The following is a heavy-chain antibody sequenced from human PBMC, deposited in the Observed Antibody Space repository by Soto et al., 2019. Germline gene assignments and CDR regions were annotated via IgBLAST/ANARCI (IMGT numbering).Heavy chain of an antibody. CDR3: ARFCSSSLCYAAFDY. D-gene: IGHD2-2*01. V-gene: IGHV1-3*01. CDR2: INAGNGAT. J-gene: IGHJ4*02. Sequence: QVQLVQSGAEVRKPGASVKVSCKASGYTFTSLAINWVRQAPGQRLEWVGWINAGNGATTYSQNFQGRVTITRDTSANTASMELRSLTSEDTAVFYCARFCSSSLCYAAFDYWGQGTLVSVSS. CDR1: GYTFTSLA.